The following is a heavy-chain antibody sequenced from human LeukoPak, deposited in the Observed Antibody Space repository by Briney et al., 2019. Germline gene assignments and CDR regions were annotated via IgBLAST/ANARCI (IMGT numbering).Heavy chain of an antibody. V-gene: IGHV3-30*18. CDR3: AKDHRYCSSTSCYPYYYYYYGMDV. J-gene: IGHJ6*02. CDR2: ISYDGSNK. CDR1: GFTFSSYG. D-gene: IGHD2-2*01. Sequence: GRSLRLSCAASGFTFSSYGMHWVRQAPGKGLEWVVVISYDGSNKYYADSVKGRFTISRDNSKNTLYLQMNGLRAEDTAVYYCAKDHRYCSSTSCYPYYYYYYGMDVWGQGTTVTVSS.